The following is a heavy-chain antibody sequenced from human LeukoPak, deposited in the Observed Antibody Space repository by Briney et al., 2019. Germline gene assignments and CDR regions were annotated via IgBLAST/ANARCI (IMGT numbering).Heavy chain of an antibody. CDR1: GGSFSGYY. J-gene: IGHJ3*02. CDR3: ARDTGSGYSAFDI. CDR2: IYYSGST. D-gene: IGHD3-22*01. Sequence: PSETLSLTCAVYGGSFSGYYWSWIRQHPGKGLEWIGYIYYSGSTYYNPSLKSRVTISVDTSKNQFSLKLSSVTAADTAVYYCARDTGSGYSAFDIWGQGTMVTVSS. V-gene: IGHV4-31*11.